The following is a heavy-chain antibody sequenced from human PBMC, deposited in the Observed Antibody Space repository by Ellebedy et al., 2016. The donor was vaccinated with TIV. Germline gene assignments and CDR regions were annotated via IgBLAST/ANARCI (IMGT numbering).Heavy chain of an antibody. D-gene: IGHD6-19*01. J-gene: IGHJ4*02. CDR1: GFTFSSYT. CDR3: AKDGSGWFGPPVGD. CDR2: ISGVGGTS. V-gene: IGHV3-23*01. Sequence: GESLKISCAASGFTFSSYTMSWVRQAPGKGLEWVSAISGVGGTSSYAESVKGRFTISRDNSKNTLYLQMNSLRAEDTAVYYCAKDGSGWFGPPVGDWGQGTLVTVSS.